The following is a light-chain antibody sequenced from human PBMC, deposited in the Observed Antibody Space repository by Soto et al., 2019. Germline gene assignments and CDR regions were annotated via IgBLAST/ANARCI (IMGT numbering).Light chain of an antibody. J-gene: IGKJ2*01. CDR1: QSISSSY. CDR3: HQYGSSSYT. V-gene: IGKV3-20*01. Sequence: EIVLTQSPGTLSLSPGERATLSCRASQSISSSYLAWYQQKPGQAPRLLIYAASSRATGIPDRFSGSGSGPDFTLTISRLEPEDFAVYYCHQYGSSSYTFGQGTQLEIK. CDR2: AAS.